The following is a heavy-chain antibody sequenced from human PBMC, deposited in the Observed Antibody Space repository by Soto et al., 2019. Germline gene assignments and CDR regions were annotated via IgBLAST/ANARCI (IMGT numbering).Heavy chain of an antibody. D-gene: IGHD1-1*01. Sequence: SETLSLTCTVSGGSISSGGYYWSWIRQHPGKGLERIGYIYYSGSTYYNPSLKSRVTISVDTSKNQFSLKLSSVTAADTAVYYCARDAEDNWNDFRRVNYMDVWGKGTTVTVSS. CDR1: GGSISSGGYY. CDR3: ARDAEDNWNDFRRVNYMDV. J-gene: IGHJ6*03. CDR2: IYYSGST. V-gene: IGHV4-31*03.